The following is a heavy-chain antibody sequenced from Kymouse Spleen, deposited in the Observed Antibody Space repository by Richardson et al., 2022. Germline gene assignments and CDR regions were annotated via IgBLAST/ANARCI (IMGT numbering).Heavy chain of an antibody. V-gene: IGHV3-13*01. CDR2: IGTAGDT. CDR3: ARDSGYGDFDY. D-gene: IGHD5-12*01,IGHD6-25*01. Sequence: EVQLVESGGGLVQPGGSLRLSCAASGFTFSSYDMHWVRQATGKGLEWVSAIGTAGDTYYPGSVKGRFTISRENAKNSLYLQMNSLRAGDTAVYYCARDSGYGDFDYWGQGTLVTVSS. J-gene: IGHJ4*02. CDR1: GFTFSSYD.